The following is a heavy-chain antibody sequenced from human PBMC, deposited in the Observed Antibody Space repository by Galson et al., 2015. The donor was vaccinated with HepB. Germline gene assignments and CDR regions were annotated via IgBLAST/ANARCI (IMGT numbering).Heavy chain of an antibody. CDR2: IKSKTDGGTT. J-gene: IGHJ4*02. CDR1: GFTFSNAW. Sequence: SLRLSCAASGFTFSNAWMSWVRQAPGKGLEWVGRIKSKTDGGTTDYAAPVKGRFTISRDDSKNTLYLQMNSLKTEDTAVYYCTTDPLQWELEYFDYWGQGTLVTVSS. CDR3: TTDPLQWELEYFDY. D-gene: IGHD1-26*01. V-gene: IGHV3-15*01.